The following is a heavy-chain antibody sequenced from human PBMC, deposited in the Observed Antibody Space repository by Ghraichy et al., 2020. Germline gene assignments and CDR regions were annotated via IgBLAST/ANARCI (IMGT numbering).Heavy chain of an antibody. D-gene: IGHD3-3*01. CDR2: IKQDGSEK. Sequence: GGSLRLSCAASGFTFSSNWMSWVRQAPGKGLEWVANIKQDGSEKYYVDSVKGRFTISRDNAKNSLYLQMNSLRPEDTAVYYCARVTYYDFWSGHYAGYQYGMDVWGQGTTVTVSS. CDR1: GFTFSSNW. J-gene: IGHJ6*02. V-gene: IGHV3-7*04. CDR3: ARVTYYDFWSGHYAGYQYGMDV.